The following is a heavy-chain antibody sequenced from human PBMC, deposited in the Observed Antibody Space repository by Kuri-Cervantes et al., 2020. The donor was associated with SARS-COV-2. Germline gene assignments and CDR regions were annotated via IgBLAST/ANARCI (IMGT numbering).Heavy chain of an antibody. Sequence: GGSLRLSCEVSGFLFSASAIHWVRQASGKGLEWVGRVRGKANNYATAYAASVKGRFTISRDDSKNIAYLQMNSLKTEDTAVYYCTRDDFWSGYYYYWGQGTLVTVSS. CDR2: VRGKANNYAT. V-gene: IGHV3-73*01. CDR1: GFLFSASA. CDR3: TRDDFWSGYYYY. J-gene: IGHJ4*02. D-gene: IGHD3-3*01.